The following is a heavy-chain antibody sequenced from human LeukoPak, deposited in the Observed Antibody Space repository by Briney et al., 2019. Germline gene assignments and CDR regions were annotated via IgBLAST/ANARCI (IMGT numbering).Heavy chain of an antibody. V-gene: IGHV1-46*01. CDR3: ARDRRGAYGDYATSY. J-gene: IGHJ4*02. CDR2: INPSGGST. D-gene: IGHD4-17*01. Sequence: ASVKVSCKASGYTFTSYYMHWVRQAPGQGLEWMGIINPSGGSTGYAQKFQGRVTMTRDTSISTAYMELSRLTSDDTAVYYCARDRRGAYGDYATSYWGQGTLVTVSS. CDR1: GYTFTSYY.